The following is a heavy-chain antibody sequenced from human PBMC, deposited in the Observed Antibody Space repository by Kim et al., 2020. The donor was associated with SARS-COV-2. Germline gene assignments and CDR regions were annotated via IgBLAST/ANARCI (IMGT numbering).Heavy chain of an antibody. V-gene: IGHV4-34*01. D-gene: IGHD6-25*01. CDR2: INHSGST. Sequence: SETLSLTCAVYGGSFSGYYWSWIRQPPGKGLEWIGEINHSGSTNYNPSLKSRVTISVDTSKNQFSLKLSSVTAADTAVYYCARGPRQRPPGYWGQGTLVT. CDR3: ARGPRQRPPGY. CDR1: GGSFSGYY. J-gene: IGHJ4*02.